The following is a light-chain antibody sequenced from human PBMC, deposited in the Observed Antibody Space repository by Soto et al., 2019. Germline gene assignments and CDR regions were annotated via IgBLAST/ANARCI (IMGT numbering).Light chain of an antibody. Sequence: SVLPQPASVSVSPGQSITISCTGTSSDVGGYNYVSWYQQHPGKAPKLLINDVSNRPSGISDRFSGSKSGNTASLTISGLQAEDEADYYCSSYTSSTTNVFGTGTKVTVL. CDR2: DVS. J-gene: IGLJ1*01. CDR3: SSYTSSTTNV. V-gene: IGLV2-14*03. CDR1: SSDVGGYNY.